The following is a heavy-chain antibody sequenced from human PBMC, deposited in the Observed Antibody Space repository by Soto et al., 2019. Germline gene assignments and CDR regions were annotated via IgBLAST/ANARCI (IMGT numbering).Heavy chain of an antibody. CDR1: GGTFSSYA. D-gene: IGHD3-16*01. Sequence: QVQLVQSGAEVKKPGSSVKVSCKASGGTFSSYAISWVRQAPGQGLESMGGSIPIFGTANYAQKFQGRVTITADESTSTAYMELSSMRSEDTAVYYCARILPREGEMATPFDYWGQGTLVTVSS. J-gene: IGHJ4*02. V-gene: IGHV1-69*01. CDR3: ARILPREGEMATPFDY. CDR2: SIPIFGTA.